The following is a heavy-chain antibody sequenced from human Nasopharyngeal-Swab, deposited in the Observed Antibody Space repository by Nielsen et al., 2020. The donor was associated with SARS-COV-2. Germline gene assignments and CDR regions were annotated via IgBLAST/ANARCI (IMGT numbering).Heavy chain of an antibody. CDR1: GYTFTSYG. CDR2: ISAYNGNT. Sequence: ASVKVSCKASGYTFTSYGISWVRQAPGQGLEWMGWISAYNGNTNYAQKLQGRVTMTTDTSTSTAYMELRSLRSADTALYYCARDDSSNYDFWSGYYTSFDYWGQGTLVTVSS. CDR3: ARDDSSNYDFWSGYYTSFDY. D-gene: IGHD3-3*01. V-gene: IGHV1-18*01. J-gene: IGHJ4*02.